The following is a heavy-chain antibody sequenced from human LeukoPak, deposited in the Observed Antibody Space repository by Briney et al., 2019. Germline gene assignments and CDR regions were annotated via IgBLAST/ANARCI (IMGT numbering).Heavy chain of an antibody. CDR2: IYHSGST. D-gene: IGHD4-11*01. CDR3: AKQSGADRGHLDF. CDR1: GGSISSGGYS. V-gene: IGHV4-30-2*01. Sequence: SETLSLTCAVSGGSISSGGYSWSWIRQPPGKGLEWIGYIYHSGSTYYNPSLKSRVTISVDRSKNQFSLKLSSVTAADTAVYYCAKQSGADRGHLDFWGQGTLVTVSS. J-gene: IGHJ4*02.